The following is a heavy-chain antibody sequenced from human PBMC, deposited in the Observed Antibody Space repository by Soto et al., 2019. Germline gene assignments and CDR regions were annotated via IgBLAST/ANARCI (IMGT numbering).Heavy chain of an antibody. V-gene: IGHV3-7*01. D-gene: IGHD3-3*01. J-gene: IGHJ6*04. CDR1: GFTFSSYW. CDR2: IKQDGSEK. Sequence: GGSLRLSCAASGFTFSSYWMSWVRQAPGKGLEWVANIKQDGSEKYYVDSVKGRFTISRDNAKNSLYLQMNSLRAEDTAVYYCARVGNARPPYDFWSGYYYYYGMDVWGKGTTVTVSS. CDR3: ARVGNARPPYDFWSGYYYYYGMDV.